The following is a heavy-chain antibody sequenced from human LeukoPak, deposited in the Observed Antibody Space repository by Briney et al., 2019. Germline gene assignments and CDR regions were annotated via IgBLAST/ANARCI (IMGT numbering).Heavy chain of an antibody. Sequence: GGSLRLSCAASGFSVSNNYMSWVRQAPGKGLEWVSVIYSGGSTYYADSVKGRFTISRDDSKNTLYLQMNSLRAEDTAVYYCAKDEAVLEDYYYYMDVWGKGTTVTVSS. V-gene: IGHV3-66*01. CDR2: IYSGGST. CDR3: AKDEAVLEDYYYYMDV. CDR1: GFSVSNNY. D-gene: IGHD3-3*01. J-gene: IGHJ6*03.